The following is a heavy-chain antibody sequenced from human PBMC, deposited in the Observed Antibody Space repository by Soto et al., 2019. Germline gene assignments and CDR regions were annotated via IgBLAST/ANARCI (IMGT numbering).Heavy chain of an antibody. V-gene: IGHV1-46*01. CDR3: ARDREYNWNYDWFDP. Sequence: ASVKVSCKAPGYTFTNYYVHWVRQAPGQGAEWMGVINPSGGSTRDAQKFQGRVTMTRDTSTSTVHMELSSLRSDDTAVYYCARDREYNWNYDWFDPWAQGTLVTVSS. D-gene: IGHD1-7*01. CDR1: GYTFTNYY. CDR2: INPSGGST. J-gene: IGHJ5*02.